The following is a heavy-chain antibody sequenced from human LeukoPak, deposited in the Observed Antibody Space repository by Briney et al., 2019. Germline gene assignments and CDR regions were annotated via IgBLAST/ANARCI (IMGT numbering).Heavy chain of an antibody. CDR3: ARDPSPIAVAVAFDI. CDR2: IIPIFGTA. D-gene: IGHD6-19*01. V-gene: IGHV1-69*05. J-gene: IGHJ3*02. Sequence: GASVKVSCKASGGTFSSYAISWVRQAPGQGLEWMGRIIPIFGTANYALKFQGRVTITTDESTSTAYMELSSLRSEDTAVYYCARDPSPIAVAVAFDIWGQGTMVTVSS. CDR1: GGTFSSYA.